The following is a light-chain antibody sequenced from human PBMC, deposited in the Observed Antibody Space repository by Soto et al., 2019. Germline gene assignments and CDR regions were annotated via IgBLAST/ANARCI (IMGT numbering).Light chain of an antibody. J-gene: IGLJ1*01. CDR2: EVS. V-gene: IGLV2-14*01. CDR3: SSYTSSSTRV. Sequence: QSALTQPASVSGSPGQSITISCTGTSSDVGGYNYVSWYQHHPGKAPKLMIYEVSNRPSGGSNRFSGSKSGNTASLTIFGLPAGDEADYYCSSYTSSSTRVFGTGTKVTVL. CDR1: SSDVGGYNY.